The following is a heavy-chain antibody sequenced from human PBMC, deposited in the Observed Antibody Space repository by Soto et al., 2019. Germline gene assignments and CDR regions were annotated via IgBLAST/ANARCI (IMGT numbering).Heavy chain of an antibody. CDR3: ARRRIVATTTFDY. Sequence: PSESLSLTYTGAGDSISGSRCYWGWIRLPPGKGMDWIEPLLHTGATYHNPTLKSRLRMSVDTSKSQISLNLTSVPATDTAVYYCARRRIVATTTFDYWGQRTLVTVSS. CDR1: GDSISGSRCY. V-gene: IGHV4-39*01. CDR2: LLHTGAT. J-gene: IGHJ4*02. D-gene: IGHD1-26*01.